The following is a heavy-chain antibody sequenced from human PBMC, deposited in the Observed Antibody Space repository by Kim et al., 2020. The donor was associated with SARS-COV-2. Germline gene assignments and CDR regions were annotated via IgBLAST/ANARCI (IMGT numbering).Heavy chain of an antibody. D-gene: IGHD3-10*01. Sequence: GESLKISCKGSGYSFTSYWISWVRQMPGKGLEWMGRIDPSDSYTNYSPSFQGHVTISADKSISTAYLQWSSLKASDTAMYYCARHSSGSYYQWGIETLFDYWGQGTLVTVSS. CDR3: ARHSSGSYYQWGIETLFDY. V-gene: IGHV5-10-1*01. CDR1: GYSFTSYW. CDR2: IDPSDSYT. J-gene: IGHJ4*02.